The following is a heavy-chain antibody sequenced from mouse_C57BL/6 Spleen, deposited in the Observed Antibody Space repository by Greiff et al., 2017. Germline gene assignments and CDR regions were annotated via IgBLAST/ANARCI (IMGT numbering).Heavy chain of an antibody. D-gene: IGHD2-5*01. V-gene: IGHV1-82*01. J-gene: IGHJ4*01. Sequence: VKLMESGPELVKPGASVKISCKASGYAFSSSWMNWVKQRPGKGLEWIGRIYPGDGDTNYNGKFKGKATLTADRSSSTAYMQLSSLTSEDSAVYFCARSTIVTTRAMDYWGQGTSVTVSS. CDR1: GYAFSSSW. CDR2: IYPGDGDT. CDR3: ARSTIVTTRAMDY.